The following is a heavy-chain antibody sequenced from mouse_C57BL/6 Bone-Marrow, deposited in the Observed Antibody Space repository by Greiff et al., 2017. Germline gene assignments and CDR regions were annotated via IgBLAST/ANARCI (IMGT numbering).Heavy chain of an antibody. CDR2: INPSSGYT. CDR3: ARDGYYVDY. D-gene: IGHD2-3*01. J-gene: IGHJ2*01. Sequence: QVQLQQSGAELARPGASVKMSCKASGYTFTSYTMHWVKQRPGQGLEWIGYINPSSGYTKYNQKFKDKATLTADKSSSTAYMQLSSLTSEDSSVYDCARDGYYVDYWGQGTTLTVSS. V-gene: IGHV1-4*01. CDR1: GYTFTSYT.